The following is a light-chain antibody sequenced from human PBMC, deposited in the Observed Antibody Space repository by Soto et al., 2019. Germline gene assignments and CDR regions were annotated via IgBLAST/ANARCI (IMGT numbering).Light chain of an antibody. CDR3: CSYVGSYSYV. J-gene: IGLJ1*01. V-gene: IGLV2-11*01. CDR1: SSDVGDYNS. CDR2: DVS. Sequence: QSALTQPRSVSGSPGQSVTVSCIGTSSDVGDYNSVSWYQQHPGKAPKLMICDVSKRPSGVPDRFSGSKSGNTASLTISGLQAEDEADYYCCSYVGSYSYVFGIGTKLTVL.